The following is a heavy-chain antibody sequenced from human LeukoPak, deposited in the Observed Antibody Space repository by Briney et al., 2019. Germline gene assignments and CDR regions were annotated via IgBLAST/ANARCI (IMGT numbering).Heavy chain of an antibody. J-gene: IGHJ4*02. CDR2: IIPISGTA. D-gene: IGHD6-13*01. CDR3: ARGGSSSWSYFDY. Sequence: SVKVSCTASGGTFSIYAISWVRQAPGQGLEWMGGIIPISGTANYAQKFQGRVTITTDESTSTAYMELSSLRSEDTAVYYCARGGSSSWSYFDYWGQGTLVTVSS. V-gene: IGHV1-69*05. CDR1: GGTFSIYA.